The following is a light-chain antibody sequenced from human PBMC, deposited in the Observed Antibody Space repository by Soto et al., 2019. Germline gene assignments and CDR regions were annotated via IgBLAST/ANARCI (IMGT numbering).Light chain of an antibody. CDR2: GAS. CDR3: QQYNNWHALT. J-gene: IGKJ4*01. CDR1: QSVSSN. V-gene: IGKV3-15*01. Sequence: EIVMTQSPATLSVSPGERATLSCRASQSVSSNLAWYQQKPGQAPRLLIYGASPRATGIPARFSGSRSGTVYNHTLNSLQSEDFAVYYCQQYNNWHALTFGGGTKVEIK.